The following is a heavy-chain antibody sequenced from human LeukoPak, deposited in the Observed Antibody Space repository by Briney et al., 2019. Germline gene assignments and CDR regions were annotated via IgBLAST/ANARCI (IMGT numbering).Heavy chain of an antibody. CDR3: ARDLGGSYYTHRDYYYMDV. Sequence: GASVKVSCKASGYTFTGYYMHWVRQAPGQGLEWMGWINPNSGGTNYAQKFQGRVTMTRDTSISTAYMELSRLRSDDTAVYYCARDLGGSYYTHRDYYYMDVWGKGTTVTVSS. V-gene: IGHV1-2*02. CDR1: GYTFTGYY. CDR2: INPNSGGT. D-gene: IGHD1-26*01. J-gene: IGHJ6*03.